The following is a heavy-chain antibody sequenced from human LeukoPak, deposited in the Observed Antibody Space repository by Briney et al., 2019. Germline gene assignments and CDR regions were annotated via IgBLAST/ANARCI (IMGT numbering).Heavy chain of an antibody. CDR2: IRYDGSNK. CDR1: GFTFGSYG. J-gene: IGHJ4*02. D-gene: IGHD1-26*01. CDR3: TAGGATSFDY. V-gene: IGHV3-30*02. Sequence: GGSLRLSCAASGFTFGSYGMHWVRQAPGKGLEWVAFIRYDGSNKYYADSVKGRFTISRDNSKNTLYLQMNSLRAEDTAVYYCTAGGATSFDYWGQGTLVTVSS.